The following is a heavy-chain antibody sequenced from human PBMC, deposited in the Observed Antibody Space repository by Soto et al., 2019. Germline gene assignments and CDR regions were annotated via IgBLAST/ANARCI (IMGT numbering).Heavy chain of an antibody. D-gene: IGHD6-13*01. Sequence: GGSLRLSCAASGFTVSSNYMSWVRQAPGKGLEWVSVIYSGGSTYYADSVKGRFTISRDNSKNTLYLQMNSLRAEDTAVYYCARDRRALYSSSWTSSGYYGMDVWGQGTTVTVSS. CDR2: IYSGGST. V-gene: IGHV3-53*01. CDR3: ARDRRALYSSSWTSSGYYGMDV. J-gene: IGHJ6*02. CDR1: GFTVSSNY.